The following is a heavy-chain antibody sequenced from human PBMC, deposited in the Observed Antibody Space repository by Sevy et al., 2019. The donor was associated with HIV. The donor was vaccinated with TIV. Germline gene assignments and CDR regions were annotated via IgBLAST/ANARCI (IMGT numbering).Heavy chain of an antibody. V-gene: IGHV3-23*01. D-gene: IGHD2-8*01. CDR3: AREGCTKPHDY. J-gene: IGHJ4*02. Sequence: GGSLRLPCAASGFTFSKYSMSWVRQPPGKGLEWVSTLSFGCGEINHADSVKGRFTISRDNSENSLYLQMNNLRAEDTAVYYCAREGCTKPHDYWGQGTLVTVSS. CDR2: LSFGCGEI. CDR1: GFTFSKYS.